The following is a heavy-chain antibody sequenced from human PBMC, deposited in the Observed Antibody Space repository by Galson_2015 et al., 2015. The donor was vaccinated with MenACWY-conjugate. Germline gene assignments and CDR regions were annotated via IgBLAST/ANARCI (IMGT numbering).Heavy chain of an antibody. D-gene: IGHD6-19*01. CDR3: AKEKGYSSYYALDV. V-gene: IGHV3-43D*03. J-gene: IGHJ6*02. Sequence: SLRLSCAASGFTFNDYAMHWVRQAPGKGLEWVSLINWDGSDTHYADSVKGRFTVSRDNSENSLYLQMDSLRTEDTALYYCAKEKGYSSYYALDVWGQGTTVTVSS. CDR2: INWDGSDT. CDR1: GFTFNDYA.